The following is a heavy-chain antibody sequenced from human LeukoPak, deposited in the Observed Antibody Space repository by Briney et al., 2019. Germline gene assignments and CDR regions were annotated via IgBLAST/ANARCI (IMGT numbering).Heavy chain of an antibody. CDR1: GYSFTSYW. CDR2: IYPGDSDT. J-gene: IGHJ1*01. Sequence: GESLKISCKGSGYSFTSYWIGWVRQMPGKGLEWMGIIYPGDSDTRYSPSFQGQVTISADKSISTAYLQWSSLKASDTAMYCCARHYGSPSELEYFQHWGQGTLVTVSS. D-gene: IGHD1-7*01. V-gene: IGHV5-51*01. CDR3: ARHYGSPSELEYFQH.